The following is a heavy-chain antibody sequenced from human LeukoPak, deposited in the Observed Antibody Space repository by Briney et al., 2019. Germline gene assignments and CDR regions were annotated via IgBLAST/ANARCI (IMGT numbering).Heavy chain of an antibody. CDR1: GFTFSSYA. CDR3: ARDMSYGGHDAFDI. J-gene: IGHJ3*02. D-gene: IGHD4-23*01. Sequence: GGSLRLSCAASGFTFSSYAMHWVRQAPGKGLEWVAVISYDGSNKYYADSVKGRFTISRDNSKNTLYLQMNSLRAEDTAVYYCARDMSYGGHDAFDIWGQGTMVTVSS. CDR2: ISYDGSNK. V-gene: IGHV3-30*04.